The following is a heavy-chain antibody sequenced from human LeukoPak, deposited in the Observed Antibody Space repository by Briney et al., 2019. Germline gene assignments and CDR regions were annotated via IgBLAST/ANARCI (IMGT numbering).Heavy chain of an antibody. CDR1: GFTFSSYW. D-gene: IGHD3-16*02. J-gene: IGHJ4*02. CDR2: IKQDGSEK. V-gene: IGHV3-7*01. Sequence: GGSLRLSCAASGFTFSSYWMSWVRQAPGKGLEWVANIKQDGSEKYYVDSVKGRFTISRDNAKNSLYLQMNSLRAEDTAVYYCAKGGIEERLGELSLYYFDYWGQGTLVTVSS. CDR3: AKGGIEERLGELSLYYFDY.